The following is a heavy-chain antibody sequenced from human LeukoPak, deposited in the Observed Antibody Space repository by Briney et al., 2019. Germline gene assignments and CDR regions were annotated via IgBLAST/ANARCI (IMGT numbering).Heavy chain of an antibody. V-gene: IGHV3-21*01. D-gene: IGHD1-26*01. CDR1: GFTFSSYS. J-gene: IGHJ6*03. CDR3: ARDQYSGSYLHYYYYMDV. CDR2: ISSSSSYI. Sequence: PGGSLRLSCAASGFTFSSYSMNWVRQAPGKGLEWVSSISSSSSYIYYADSVKGRFTISRDNAKNSLYLQMNSLRAEDTAVYYCARDQYSGSYLHYYYYMDVWGKGTTVTISS.